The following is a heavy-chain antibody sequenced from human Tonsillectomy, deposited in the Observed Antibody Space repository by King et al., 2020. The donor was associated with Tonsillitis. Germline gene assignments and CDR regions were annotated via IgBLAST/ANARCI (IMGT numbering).Heavy chain of an antibody. Sequence: QLQESGPGLVKPSETLSLTCTVSGGSLSSNNYFWGWIRQPPGKGLEWIGSIFYSGGTNYNPSLQSRVTLSVDTSKNQFSLKLRSVTAADTAVYYCATGGQWLTFWGQGTLVTVSS. V-gene: IGHV4-39*07. CDR2: IFYSGGT. CDR3: ATGGQWLTF. D-gene: IGHD6-19*01. CDR1: GGSLSSNNYF. J-gene: IGHJ4*02.